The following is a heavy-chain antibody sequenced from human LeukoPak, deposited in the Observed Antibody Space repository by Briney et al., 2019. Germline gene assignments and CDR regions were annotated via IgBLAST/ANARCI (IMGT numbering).Heavy chain of an antibody. Sequence: ASVTLSLTASGSTFTSSNIHWVRHSPGQGPGWMGIINPSGGSTSYAQKFQARVTMTRDTATSTVYMELSSLRSEDTAVYYCARVPPGYYFDYWGQGTLVTVSS. CDR2: INPSGGST. CDR3: ARVPPGYYFDY. V-gene: IGHV1-46*01. CDR1: GSTFTSSN. J-gene: IGHJ4*02.